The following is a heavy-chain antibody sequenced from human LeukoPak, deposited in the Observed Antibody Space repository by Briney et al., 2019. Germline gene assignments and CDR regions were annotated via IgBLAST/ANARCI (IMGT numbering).Heavy chain of an antibody. D-gene: IGHD3-16*01. CDR3: TTFNRGHR. CDR1: GFTFSDCD. J-gene: IGHJ5*02. V-gene: IGHV3-73*01. Sequence: PGGSLRLSCATSGFTFSDCDMHWVRQASGKGLEWVGRITTKATSYATTYGASLKGRFTISRDDSDNRAYLQMNSLRTEDTAVYYCTTFNRGHRWGQGALVTVSS. CDR2: ITTKATSYAT.